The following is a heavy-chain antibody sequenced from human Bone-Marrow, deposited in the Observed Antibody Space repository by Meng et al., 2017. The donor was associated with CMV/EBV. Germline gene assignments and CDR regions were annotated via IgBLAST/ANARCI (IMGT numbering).Heavy chain of an antibody. J-gene: IGHJ4*02. CDR2: TNYSGST. D-gene: IGHD3-10*01. CDR3: AGSRLWFGELLPLGY. CDR1: GGSTCSYY. V-gene: IGHV4-59*01. Sequence: SETLSLTCTVAGGSTCSYYWSWIRQPPGKGLEWVGYTNYSGSTNYNTSLKSRVTISVDTTKNQYSLKMSSVTAATTALYYGAGSRLWFGELLPLGYWGQGTLVTVSS.